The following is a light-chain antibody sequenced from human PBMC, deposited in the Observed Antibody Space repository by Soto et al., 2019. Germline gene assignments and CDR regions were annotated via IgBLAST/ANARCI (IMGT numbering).Light chain of an antibody. CDR1: QSVSSSY. V-gene: IGKV3-20*01. CDR2: GAS. Sequence: EIVLTQSPGTLSLSPGERATLSCRARQSVSSSYLAWYQQKPGQAPRLLIYGASSRATGIPDRFSGSGSGTDFTLTISRLEPEDFAVYYCQQYGSSPAMYTFGQGTKLEIK. CDR3: QQYGSSPAMYT. J-gene: IGKJ2*01.